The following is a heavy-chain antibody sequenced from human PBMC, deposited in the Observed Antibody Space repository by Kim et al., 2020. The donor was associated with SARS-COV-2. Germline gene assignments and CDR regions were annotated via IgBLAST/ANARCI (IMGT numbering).Heavy chain of an antibody. D-gene: IGHD1-26*01. CDR2: IDPSDSYT. CDR1: GYSFTSYW. V-gene: IGHV5-10-1*01. CDR3: AYSGSYYDYYGMDV. Sequence: GESLKISCKGSGYSFTSYWISWVRQMPGKGLEWMGRIDPSDSYTNYSPSFQGHVTISADKSISTAYLQWSSLKASDTAMYYCAYSGSYYDYYGMDVWGQGTTVTVSS. J-gene: IGHJ6*02.